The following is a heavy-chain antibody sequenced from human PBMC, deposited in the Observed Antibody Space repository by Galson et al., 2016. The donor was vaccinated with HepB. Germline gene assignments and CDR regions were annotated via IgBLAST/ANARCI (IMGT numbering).Heavy chain of an antibody. D-gene: IGHD6-19*01. CDR2: ISSSANTI. V-gene: IGHV3-11*01. CDR3: ARDSRRRWGIPVAGREYLEH. CDR1: GFIFSDYY. J-gene: IGHJ1*01. Sequence: SLRLSCAASGFIFSDYYMSWIRQAPGKGLEWISYISSSANTIFYADSVKGRFTVSRDNAKNSLYLEMSSLRAEDTAVYYCARDSRRRWGIPVAGREYLEHWGQGTPVIVSS.